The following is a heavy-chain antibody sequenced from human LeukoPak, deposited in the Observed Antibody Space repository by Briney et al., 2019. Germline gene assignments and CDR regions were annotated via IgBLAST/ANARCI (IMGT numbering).Heavy chain of an antibody. CDR2: ISSSSSHI. CDR3: ARSLYGMDV. CDR1: GFTFSSYS. J-gene: IGHJ6*02. V-gene: IGHV3-21*01. Sequence: GGSLRLSCAASGFTFSSYSMNWVRQAPGKGLEWVSSISSSSSHIYYADSVKGRFTISRDNAKNSLYLQMNSLRAEDTAVYYCARSLYGMDVWGQGTTVTVSS.